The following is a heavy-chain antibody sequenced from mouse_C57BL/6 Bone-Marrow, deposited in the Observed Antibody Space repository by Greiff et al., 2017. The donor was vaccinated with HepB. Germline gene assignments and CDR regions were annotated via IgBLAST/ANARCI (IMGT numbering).Heavy chain of an antibody. V-gene: IGHV14-4*01. Sequence: DVKLVESGAELVRPGASVKLSCTASGFNIKDDYMHWVKQRPEQGLEWIGWIDPENGDTEYASKFQGKATITADTSSNTAYLQLSSLTSEDTAVYYCTITTVVARGYYFDYWGQGTTLTVSS. J-gene: IGHJ2*01. CDR2: IDPENGDT. CDR3: TITTVVARGYYFDY. CDR1: GFNIKDDY. D-gene: IGHD1-1*01.